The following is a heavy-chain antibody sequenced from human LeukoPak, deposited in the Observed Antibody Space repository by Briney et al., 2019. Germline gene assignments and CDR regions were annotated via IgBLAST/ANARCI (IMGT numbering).Heavy chain of an antibody. CDR2: IRYDGSNK. Sequence: GGSLRLSCAASGYTFSSYGMHWVRQAPGKGLKWVAFIRYDGSNKYYADSVKGRFTISRDNSKNTLYLQMNSLRAEDTAVYYCARETPHESIAARSFDYWGQGTLVTVSS. D-gene: IGHD6-6*01. V-gene: IGHV3-30*02. CDR3: ARETPHESIAARSFDY. J-gene: IGHJ4*02. CDR1: GYTFSSYG.